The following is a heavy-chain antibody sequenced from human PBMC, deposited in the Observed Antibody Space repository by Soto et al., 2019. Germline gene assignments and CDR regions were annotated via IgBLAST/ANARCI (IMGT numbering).Heavy chain of an antibody. CDR2: LNPSGGTT. J-gene: IGHJ4*02. CDR3: ARRDYYGSGSDDY. CDR1: GYTFTSYY. D-gene: IGHD3-10*01. V-gene: IGHV1-46*03. Sequence: GASVKVSCKASGYTFTSYYIHWVRQAPGQGLEWMGVLNPSGGTTNYAQKFQGRVTMTRDTSTSTVYMELSSLRSEDTAVYYCARRDYYGSGSDDYWGPGTLVTVSS.